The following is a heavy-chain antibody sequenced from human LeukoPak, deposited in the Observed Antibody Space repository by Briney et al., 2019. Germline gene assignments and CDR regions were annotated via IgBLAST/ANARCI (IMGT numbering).Heavy chain of an antibody. V-gene: IGHV3-74*01. CDR1: GFTLSRYW. CDR3: SRDLRGADDY. Sequence: GGSLRLSCAASGFTLSRYWMHWVRQAPGKGLVWVSHISRDGSYTNYADSVKGRFTISRDNANNTLCLRMNSLRAEDTAVYYCSRDLRGADDYWGQGTLVTVSS. CDR2: ISRDGSYT. J-gene: IGHJ4*02. D-gene: IGHD1-26*01.